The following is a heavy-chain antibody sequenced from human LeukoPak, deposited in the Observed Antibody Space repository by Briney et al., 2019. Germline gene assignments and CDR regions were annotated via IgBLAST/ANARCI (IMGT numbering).Heavy chain of an antibody. V-gene: IGHV4-59*01. CDR1: GDFITAYY. CDR3: ASNTATVFDY. Sequence: SETLSLTCTVSGDFITAYYWSWIRQPPGKGLEWIGYVYYSGSTEYNPSLRSRVTMSLEMSKHQFSLNLTSMTAADTAVYYCASNTATVFDYWGQGALVTVSS. J-gene: IGHJ4*02. CDR2: VYYSGST. D-gene: IGHD2-21*02.